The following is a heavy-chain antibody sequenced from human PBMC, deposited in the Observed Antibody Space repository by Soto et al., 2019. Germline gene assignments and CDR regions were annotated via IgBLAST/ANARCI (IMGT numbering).Heavy chain of an antibody. V-gene: IGHV3-23*01. CDR2: LSGSGAST. CDR3: AKGTYYYGSGSPIHHFRMDV. CDR1: GFTFSSYA. Sequence: GGSLRLSCAASGFTFSSYAMSWVRQAPGKGLEWVSALSGSGASTYYADSVKGRFTISRDNSKNTLYLQMSSLRAEDTAVYYCAKGTYYYGSGSPIHHFRMDVWGQGTTVTVSS. J-gene: IGHJ6*02. D-gene: IGHD3-10*01.